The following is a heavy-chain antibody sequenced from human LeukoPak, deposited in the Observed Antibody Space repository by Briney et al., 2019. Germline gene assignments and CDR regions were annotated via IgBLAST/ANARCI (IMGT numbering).Heavy chain of an antibody. CDR2: MNPNSGNT. D-gene: IGHD2-8*01. V-gene: IGHV1-8*01. CDR3: ARGHCTNGVCYDY. Sequence: ASVKVSCKAAGYTFTSYDMNWVRQATGQGLEWMGWMNPNSGNTGYAKKFQGRVTMTRNTSISTAYMELSSLRSEDTAVYYCARGHCTNGVCYDYWGQGTLVTVSS. J-gene: IGHJ4*02. CDR1: GYTFTSYD.